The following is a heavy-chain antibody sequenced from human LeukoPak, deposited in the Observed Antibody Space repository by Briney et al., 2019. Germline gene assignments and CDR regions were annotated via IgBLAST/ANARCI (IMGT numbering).Heavy chain of an antibody. CDR3: ARVGSSWSHNWFDP. Sequence: PSEXXSLTCTVSGGSISSYYWSWIRQPAGKGLEWIGRIYTSGSTNYNPSLTSRVTMSVDTSKNQFSLKLSSVTAADTAVYYCARVGSSWSHNWFDPWGQGTLVTVSS. J-gene: IGHJ5*02. D-gene: IGHD6-13*01. V-gene: IGHV4-4*07. CDR1: GGSISSYY. CDR2: IYTSGST.